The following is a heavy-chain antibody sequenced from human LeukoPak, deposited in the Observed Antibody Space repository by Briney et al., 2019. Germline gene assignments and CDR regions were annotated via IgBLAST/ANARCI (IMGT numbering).Heavy chain of an antibody. D-gene: IGHD4-11*01. CDR2: ISGSGGST. V-gene: IGHV3-23*01. J-gene: IGHJ4*02. CDR1: GFTFSSYA. CDR3: ANLTGANKVTVLFRY. Sequence: GGSLRLSCAASGFTFSSYAMSWVREAPGKGLEWVSAISGSGGSTYYADSVKGQFTISRDKSKNTLYLQMTSLRAEDTAVYCCANLTGANKVTVLFRYWGQGTLVTVSS.